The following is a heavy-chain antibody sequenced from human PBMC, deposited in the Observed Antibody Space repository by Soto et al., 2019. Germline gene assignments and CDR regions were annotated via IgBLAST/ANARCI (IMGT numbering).Heavy chain of an antibody. CDR2: IIPILGIA. CDR1: GYTFTSYG. J-gene: IGHJ4*02. D-gene: IGHD6-13*01. Sequence: GASVKVSCKASGYTFTSYGISWVRQAPGQGLEWMGRIIPILGIANYAQKFQGRVTITADKSTSTAYMELSSLRSEDTAVYYCASIAAADSYWGQGTLVTVSS. CDR3: ASIAAADSY. V-gene: IGHV1-69*04.